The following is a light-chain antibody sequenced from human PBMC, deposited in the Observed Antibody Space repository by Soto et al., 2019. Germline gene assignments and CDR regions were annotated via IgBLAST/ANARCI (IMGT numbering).Light chain of an antibody. CDR2: EVS. J-gene: IGLJ2*01. CDR3: SSYTTSSTVL. V-gene: IGLV2-14*01. CDR1: SSDIGGYNY. Sequence: QSALTQPASVSGSPGQSITISCTGRSSDIGGYNYVSWYQQHPGKAPKLMIYEVSNRPSGVSNRFSGSKSGNTASLTISGLQAEDEADYYCSSYTTSSTVLFAGGTKLTVL.